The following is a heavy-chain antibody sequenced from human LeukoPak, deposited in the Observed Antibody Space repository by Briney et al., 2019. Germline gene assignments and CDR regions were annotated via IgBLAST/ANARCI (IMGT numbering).Heavy chain of an antibody. Sequence: PSDTLSLTCTVSGGAIRSFYGSWIRQPPGKGLEWFGYIYYSGSTNYNPSLKSRITISLDTSKNQFSLSLSTVTAAATPVHYCARDETLNWGSASDAFDIWGQGTMVSVSS. CDR2: IYYSGST. J-gene: IGHJ3*02. CDR1: GGAIRSFY. CDR3: ARDETLNWGSASDAFDI. V-gene: IGHV4-59*01. D-gene: IGHD7-27*01.